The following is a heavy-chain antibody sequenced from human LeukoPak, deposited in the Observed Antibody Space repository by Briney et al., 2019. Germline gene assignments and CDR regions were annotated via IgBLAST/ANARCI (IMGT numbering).Heavy chain of an antibody. Sequence: ASVKVSCKASGYTFTSYGISWVRQAPGQGLEWMGWISAYNGNTNYAQKLQGRVTMTTDTSTSTAYMELRSLRSDDTAVYYCARVVVVAATDYYYYYMDVWGKGTTVTVS. J-gene: IGHJ6*03. CDR2: ISAYNGNT. CDR3: ARVVVVAATDYYYYYMDV. V-gene: IGHV1-18*01. CDR1: GYTFTSYG. D-gene: IGHD2-15*01.